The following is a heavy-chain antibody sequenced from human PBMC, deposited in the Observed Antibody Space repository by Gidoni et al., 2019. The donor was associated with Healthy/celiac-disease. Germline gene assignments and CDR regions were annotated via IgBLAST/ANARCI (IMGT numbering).Heavy chain of an antibody. V-gene: IGHV4-34*01. CDR3: ARGGPIRFRYYYGMDV. Sequence: EWIGEINHSGSTNYNPSLKSRVTISVDTSKNQFSLKLSSVTAADTAVYYCARGGPIRFRYYYGMDVWGQGTTVTVSS. D-gene: IGHD3-3*01. CDR2: INHSGST. J-gene: IGHJ6*02.